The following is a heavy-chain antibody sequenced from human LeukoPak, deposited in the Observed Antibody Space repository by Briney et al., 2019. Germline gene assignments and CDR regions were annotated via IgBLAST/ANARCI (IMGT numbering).Heavy chain of an antibody. Sequence: ASVKVSCKASGYTFSGYYMYWVRQAPGQGLEWMGIINPSGDRATYAQKFQGRVTMTRDTSTSTVYMELSSLRSEDTAVYYCARDSGYSPGVWGQGTMVSVSS. D-gene: IGHD5-12*01. J-gene: IGHJ3*01. CDR1: GYTFSGYY. CDR3: ARDSGYSPGV. CDR2: INPSGDRA. V-gene: IGHV1-46*01.